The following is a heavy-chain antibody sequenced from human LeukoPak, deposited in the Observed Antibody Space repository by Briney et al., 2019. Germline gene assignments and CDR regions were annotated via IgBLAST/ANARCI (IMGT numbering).Heavy chain of an antibody. CDR3: ARGLYDFWSGYSNWFDP. D-gene: IGHD3-3*01. CDR1: GGSISSGGYY. CDR2: IYYSGST. Sequence: PSQTLSHTCTVSGGSISSGGYYWSWIRQHPGKGLEWIGYIYYSGSTYYNPSLKSRVTISVDTSKNQFSLKLSSVTAADTAVYYCARGLYDFWSGYSNWFDPWGQGTLVTVSS. V-gene: IGHV4-31*03. J-gene: IGHJ5*02.